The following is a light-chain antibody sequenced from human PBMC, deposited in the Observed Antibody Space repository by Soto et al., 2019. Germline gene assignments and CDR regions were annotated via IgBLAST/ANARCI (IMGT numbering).Light chain of an antibody. V-gene: IGKV3-20*01. CDR1: PSVGSS. CDR3: QQYGSSGR. CDR2: GAS. Sequence: ITLTQSLVTLYLFTGERATLSCRASPSVGSSLAGYQQKPARARRLLIYGASNTATVFSDRFSGSGSVTDFTRTIGRLEPEDFAVNYCQQYGSSGRFGKGAKVDIK. J-gene: IGKJ1*01.